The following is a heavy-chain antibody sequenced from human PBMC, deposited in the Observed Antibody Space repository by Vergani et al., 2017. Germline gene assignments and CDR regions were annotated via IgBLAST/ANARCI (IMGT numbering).Heavy chain of an antibody. CDR3: ARGDYGILTGYRY. D-gene: IGHD3-9*01. CDR1: GYTFSNYY. V-gene: IGHV1-46*03. J-gene: IGHJ4*02. CDR2: INPSGGQT. Sequence: QVQVVQSGAEVKKSGASVKVSCKTSGYTFSNYYMHWVRPAPGQGLEWMGIINPSGGQTNYEQKFQGRVTMTRYTSKRTVYLELSSLRTEDTAIYYCARGDYGILTGYRYWGQGTMVTVSA.